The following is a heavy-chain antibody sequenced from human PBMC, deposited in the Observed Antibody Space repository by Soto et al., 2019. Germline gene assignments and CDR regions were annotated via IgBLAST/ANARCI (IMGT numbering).Heavy chain of an antibody. Sequence: SETLSLTCTVSGGPVSSGTYFWSWIRQSPGKGLEWIAYIYYSGSTNYNPSLQRRSTISVDTSKSQVSLTLTYVTAADAAVYYCARSTNYYYYGFDVWGQGTTVTVSS. CDR1: GGPVSSGTYF. CDR2: IYYSGST. V-gene: IGHV4-61*01. CDR3: ARSTNYYYYGFDV. J-gene: IGHJ6*02. D-gene: IGHD2-2*01.